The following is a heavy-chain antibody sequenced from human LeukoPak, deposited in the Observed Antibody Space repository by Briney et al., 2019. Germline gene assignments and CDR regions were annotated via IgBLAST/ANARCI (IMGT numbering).Heavy chain of an antibody. D-gene: IGHD2-21*02. J-gene: IGHJ4*02. CDR3: AREAYCGGDCYSGFDY. CDR1: GGSISSYY. CDR2: IYTSGST. Sequence: SETLSLTCTVSGGSISSYYWSWIRQPAGKGLEWIGRIYTSGSTYYNPSLKSRVTISVDTSKNQFSLKLSSVTAADTAVYYCAREAYCGGDCYSGFDYWGQGTLVTVSS. V-gene: IGHV4-4*07.